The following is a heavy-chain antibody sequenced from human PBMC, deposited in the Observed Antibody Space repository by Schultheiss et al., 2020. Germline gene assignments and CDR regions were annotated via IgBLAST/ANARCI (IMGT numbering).Heavy chain of an antibody. CDR1: GYTFTGHY. D-gene: IGHD2-15*01. V-gene: IGHV1-69*02. CDR2: IIPILGIA. CDR3: ASGNTLGYCSGGSCYSRYGVALLD. J-gene: IGHJ4*02. Sequence: SVKVSCKASGYTFTGHYMHWVRQAPGQGLEWMGRIIPILGIANYAQKFQGRVTITADKSTSTAYMELSSLRSEDTAVYYCASGNTLGYCSGGSCYSRYGVALLDWGQGTLVTVAS.